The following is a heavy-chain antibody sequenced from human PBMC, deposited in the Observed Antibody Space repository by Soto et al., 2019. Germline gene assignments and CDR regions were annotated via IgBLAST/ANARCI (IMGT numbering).Heavy chain of an antibody. Sequence: GASVKVSCKASGYTFTGYYMHWVRQAPGQGLEWMGWINPNSGGTNYAQKFQGWVTMTRDTSISTAYMELSRLRSDDTAVYYCARGYCSSTSCYARSILDLRGANYYYYGMDVWGQGTTVTVSS. J-gene: IGHJ6*02. CDR1: GYTFTGYY. CDR2: INPNSGGT. CDR3: ARGYCSSTSCYARSILDLRGANYYYYGMDV. V-gene: IGHV1-2*04. D-gene: IGHD2-2*01.